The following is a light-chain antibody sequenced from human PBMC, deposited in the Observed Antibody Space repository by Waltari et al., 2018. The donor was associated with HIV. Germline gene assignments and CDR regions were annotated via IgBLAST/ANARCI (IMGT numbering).Light chain of an antibody. CDR2: EVI. CDR3: CSYAGGPAWS. CDR1: SSDFGTYNL. Sequence: QSALTQPASVSASPGQSTAISCTGISSDFGTYNLVSWFQHHPGKAPRLMIYEVIKRPSGVSDRFSGSRSGNTASLIISGLQAEDDADYYCCSYAGGPAWSFGGGTRLTVL. V-gene: IGLV2-23*02. J-gene: IGLJ3*02.